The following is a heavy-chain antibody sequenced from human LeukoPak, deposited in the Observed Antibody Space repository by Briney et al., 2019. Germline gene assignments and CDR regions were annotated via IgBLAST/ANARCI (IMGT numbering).Heavy chain of an antibody. CDR1: GGSISSYY. D-gene: IGHD5-12*01. J-gene: IGHJ3*02. CDR2: ISDSGGP. CDR3: ARVWKTGGFSGYDYAFDI. V-gene: IGHV4-59*01. Sequence: SETLSLTCTVSGGSISSYYWSWIRQPPGKGLECIGSISDSGGPNYNPSLKSRVTMSVDTTKNQFSLKLRSVTSADTAVYYCARVWKTGGFSGYDYAFDIWGRGTMVTVSS.